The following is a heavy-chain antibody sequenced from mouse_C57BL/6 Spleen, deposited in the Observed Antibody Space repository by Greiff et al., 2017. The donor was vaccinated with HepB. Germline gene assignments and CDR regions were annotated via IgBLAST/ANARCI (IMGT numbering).Heavy chain of an antibody. V-gene: IGHV1-64*01. Sequence: QVQLQQPGAELVKPGASVKLSCKASGYTFTSYWMHWVKQRPGQGLEWIGMIHPNSGSTNYNEKFKSKATLTVDKSSSTAYMQLSSLPSEDSAFYYCARSGYDGYLSWFAYWGQGTLVTVSA. D-gene: IGHD2-3*01. J-gene: IGHJ3*01. CDR2: IHPNSGST. CDR1: GYTFTSYW. CDR3: ARSGYDGYLSWFAY.